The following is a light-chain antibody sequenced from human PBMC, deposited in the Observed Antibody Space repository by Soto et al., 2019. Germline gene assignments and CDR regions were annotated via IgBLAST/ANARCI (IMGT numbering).Light chain of an antibody. CDR2: EGS. V-gene: IGLV2-23*01. CDR3: CSYVGSSTLV. Sequence: QSVLTQPASVSGSPGQSITISCTGTSSDVGSYNLVSWYQQLPGKAPKLMIYEGSKRPSGVSNRFSGSKSGNTASLTISGLQAEDEADYYCCSYVGSSTLVFGGGTKVTVL. J-gene: IGLJ3*02. CDR1: SSDVGSYNL.